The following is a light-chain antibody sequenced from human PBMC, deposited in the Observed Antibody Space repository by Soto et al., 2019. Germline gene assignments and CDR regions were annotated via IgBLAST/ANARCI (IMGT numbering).Light chain of an antibody. V-gene: IGLV1-44*01. CDR3: AAWDDRLNGPV. Sequence: QAVVTQPPSASGTPGQRVTISCSGSSSNIGSNAVNWYQQLPGTAPKLLIYSTNQRPSGVPDRFSGSKSGTSASLAISGLQSDDEADYYCAAWDDRLNGPVFGGGTKLTVL. CDR2: STN. CDR1: SSNIGSNA. J-gene: IGLJ2*01.